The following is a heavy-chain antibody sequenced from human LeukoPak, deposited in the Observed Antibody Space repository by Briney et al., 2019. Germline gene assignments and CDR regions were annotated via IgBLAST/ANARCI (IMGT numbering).Heavy chain of an antibody. CDR3: ARGQNDYRAIRHHPGIGDAFDI. D-gene: IGHD4-17*01. V-gene: IGHV3-64*01. J-gene: IGHJ3*02. Sequence: GGSLRLSCAASGFTFSSYAMHWVRQAPGKGLEYVSAITSNGASTYYTNSMKGRFTISRDDSKNTLYLQMGSLRAEDMAVYYCARGQNDYRAIRHHPGIGDAFDIWGQGTMVTVSS. CDR2: ITSNGAST. CDR1: GFTFSSYA.